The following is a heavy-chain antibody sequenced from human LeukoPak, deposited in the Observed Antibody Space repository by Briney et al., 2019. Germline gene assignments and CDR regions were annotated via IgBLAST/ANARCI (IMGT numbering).Heavy chain of an antibody. Sequence: GGSLRLSCAASGFTFSDEGMHWVRQAPGKGLEWVSFIHVDANEIYYADYVKGRFTISRDNSKNTLYLQMNSLRAEDTAVYYCAMVNCSSTSCYTTPLDYWGQGTLVTVSS. D-gene: IGHD2-2*02. J-gene: IGHJ4*02. CDR2: IHVDANEI. V-gene: IGHV3-30*02. CDR1: GFTFSDEG. CDR3: AMVNCSSTSCYTTPLDY.